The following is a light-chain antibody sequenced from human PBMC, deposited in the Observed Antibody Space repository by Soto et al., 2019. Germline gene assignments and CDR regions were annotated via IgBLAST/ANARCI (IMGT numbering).Light chain of an antibody. V-gene: IGKV3-20*01. CDR1: QTVSSDY. Sequence: EIVMTQSPATLSVSPGERATLSCRASQTVSSDYLAWCQQRPGQAPRLLIYGASTRAAGIPDRFSGSGSGTDCTLTISRLQPEESASENVPQTNAPPRPFRGGTKVDIK. CDR2: GAS. J-gene: IGKJ4*01. CDR3: PQTNAPPRP.